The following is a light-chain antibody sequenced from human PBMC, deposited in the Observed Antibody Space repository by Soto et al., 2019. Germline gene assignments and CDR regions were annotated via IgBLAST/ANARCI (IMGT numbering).Light chain of an antibody. CDR3: LQYGSSPRT. Sequence: EIVLTQSPGTLSLSPGERATLSCRASQSVSSSHLAWYRQKPGQAPRLVIYGASKRATGIPDRFSGSGSGTDFTLTISRLEPEDFVMYFCLQYGSSPRTFGQGTRLDIK. CDR2: GAS. CDR1: QSVSSSH. J-gene: IGKJ2*01. V-gene: IGKV3-20*01.